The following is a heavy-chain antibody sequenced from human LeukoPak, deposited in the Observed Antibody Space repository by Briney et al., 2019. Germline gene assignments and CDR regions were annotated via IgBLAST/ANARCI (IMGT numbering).Heavy chain of an antibody. CDR1: GYTFTGYY. V-gene: IGHV1-46*01. J-gene: IGHJ3*02. D-gene: IGHD3-3*01. CDR2: INPSGGST. CDR3: ATASTIFGVVITDDAFDI. Sequence: GASVKVSCKASGYTFTGYYMHWVRQAPGQGLEWMGIINPSGGSTSYAQKFQGRVTMTRDTSTSTVYMELSSLRSEDTAVYYCATASTIFGVVITDDAFDIWGQGTMVTVSS.